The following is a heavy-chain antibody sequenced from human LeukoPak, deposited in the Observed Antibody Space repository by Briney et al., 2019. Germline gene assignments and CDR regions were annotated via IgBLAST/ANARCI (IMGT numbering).Heavy chain of an antibody. D-gene: IGHD5-18*01. CDR2: ISSSISYI. Sequence: PGGSLRLSCAASGFTFSSYSMNWVRQAPGKGLEWVSSISSSISYIYYADSVKGRFTISRDNAKNSLYLQMNSLRAEDTAVYYCAKVSDGYLYYFDCWGQGTLVTVSS. CDR3: AKVSDGYLYYFDC. CDR1: GFTFSSYS. V-gene: IGHV3-21*04. J-gene: IGHJ4*02.